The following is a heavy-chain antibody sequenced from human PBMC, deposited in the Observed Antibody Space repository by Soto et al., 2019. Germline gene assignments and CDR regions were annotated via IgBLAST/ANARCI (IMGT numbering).Heavy chain of an antibody. V-gene: IGHV3-30*04. Sequence: GGSLRLSCAASGFTFSSYAMHWVRQAPGKGLEWVAVISYDGSNKYYADSVKGRFTISRDNSKNTLYLQMNSLRAEDTAVYYCARESRYCSGGSCYGYYYYGMDVWGQGTTVTVSS. CDR3: ARESRYCSGGSCYGYYYYGMDV. J-gene: IGHJ6*02. D-gene: IGHD2-15*01. CDR2: ISYDGSNK. CDR1: GFTFSSYA.